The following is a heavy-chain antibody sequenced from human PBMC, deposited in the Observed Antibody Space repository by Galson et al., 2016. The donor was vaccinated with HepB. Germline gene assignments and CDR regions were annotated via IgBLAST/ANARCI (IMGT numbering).Heavy chain of an antibody. J-gene: IGHJ6*02. CDR2: INIDNGNT. CDR1: GYTFTNYG. D-gene: IGHD2-2*01. V-gene: IGHV1-18*04. CDR3: APVNALQKTCSSPRFFWDYYYAMDV. Sequence: SVKVSCKASGYTFTNYGVSWVRRAPGQGLEWMGWINIDNGNTNYAQRVQGRVTMTTNTSTSTAYMELRSLRSDDTAVYYCAPVNALQKTCSSPRFFWDYYYAMDVWGPGTTVIVSS.